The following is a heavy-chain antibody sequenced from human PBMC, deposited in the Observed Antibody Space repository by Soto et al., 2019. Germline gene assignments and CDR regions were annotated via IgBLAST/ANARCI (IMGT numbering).Heavy chain of an antibody. CDR2: IYHSGAT. CDR3: AKRSLRRLRFLETH. Sequence: QVQLQESGPGLLKPSETLSLTCTVSGDSFTPTNWWIWVRQSPGQGLEWIGEIYHSGATNYHPSLKSRLIMSIDKSKSEFSLTLTSVPAADTAVYYCAKRSLRRLRFLETHWGQGTLVTVSS. CDR1: GDSFTPTNW. V-gene: IGHV4-4*02. D-gene: IGHD3-3*01. J-gene: IGHJ4*02.